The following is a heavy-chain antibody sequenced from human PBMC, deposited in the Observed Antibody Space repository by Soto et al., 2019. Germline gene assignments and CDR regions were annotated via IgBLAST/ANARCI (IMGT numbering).Heavy chain of an antibody. J-gene: IGHJ6*02. Sequence: SVKVSCKASGGTFSSYAISWVRQAPGQGLEWMGGIIPIFGTTNYAQKFQGRVTITADKSTSTAYMELSSLRSEDTAVYYCASIGGRRSSWYYGMDVWGQGTTVTVSS. V-gene: IGHV1-69*06. CDR2: IIPIFGTT. D-gene: IGHD6-13*01. CDR3: ASIGGRRSSWYYGMDV. CDR1: GGTFSSYA.